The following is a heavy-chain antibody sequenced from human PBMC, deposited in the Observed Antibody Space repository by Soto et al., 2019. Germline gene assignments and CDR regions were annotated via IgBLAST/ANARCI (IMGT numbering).Heavy chain of an antibody. CDR1: GFTFNTYA. V-gene: IGHV3-23*01. CDR2: ISGSGGST. J-gene: IGHJ6*03. Sequence: EVQLLESGGGLVQPGGSLRLSCAASGFTFNTYAMNWVRQAPGKGLEWVSGISGSGGSTYYADSVKGRFTISRDNYKNTLYLQMNSLRAADTAVYYCAKDLGSGTLAYYYYYMDVWGKGTTVTVSS. CDR3: AKDLGSGTLAYYYYYMDV. D-gene: IGHD3-10*02.